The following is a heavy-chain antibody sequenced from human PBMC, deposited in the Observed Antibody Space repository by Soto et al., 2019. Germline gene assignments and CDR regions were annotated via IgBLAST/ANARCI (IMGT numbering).Heavy chain of an antibody. CDR1: GFTFSIYS. V-gene: IGHV3-21*01. J-gene: IGHJ3*02. CDR3: ARGQVGASLNAFDI. Sequence: PGGSLRLSCVASGFTFSIYSINWVRHAPGKGLEWVSSISAISNDISYADSVKGRFTISRDNAKTSLFLQMNSLRAEDTAVYYCARGQVGASLNAFDIWGQGTMVTVSS. D-gene: IGHD1-26*01. CDR2: ISAISNDI.